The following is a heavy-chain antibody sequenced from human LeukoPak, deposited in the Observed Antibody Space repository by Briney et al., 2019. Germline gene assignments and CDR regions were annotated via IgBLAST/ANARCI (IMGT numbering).Heavy chain of an antibody. Sequence: ASVKVSCKASGYTFTSYDINWVRQATGQGLEWMRWMNPNSGNTGYAQKFQGRVTMTRNTSISTTYMELSSLRSEDTAVYYCARGDRVAEYYYYYYMDVWGKGTTVTVSS. J-gene: IGHJ6*03. V-gene: IGHV1-8*01. D-gene: IGHD3-3*01. CDR2: MNPNSGNT. CDR1: GYTFTSYD. CDR3: ARGDRVAEYYYYYYMDV.